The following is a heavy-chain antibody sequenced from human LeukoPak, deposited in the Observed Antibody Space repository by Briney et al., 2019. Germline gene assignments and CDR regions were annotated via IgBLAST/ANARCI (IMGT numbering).Heavy chain of an antibody. J-gene: IGHJ4*02. Sequence: GASLKISCKGSGYSFTSYWIGWVRQMPGKGLEWMGIIYPGDSDTRYSPSFQGQVTISADKSISTAYLQWSSLKASDTAMYYCARHYYYDSSGYYDCFDYWGQGTLVTVSS. CDR2: IYPGDSDT. CDR3: ARHYYYDSSGYYDCFDY. V-gene: IGHV5-51*01. D-gene: IGHD3-22*01. CDR1: GYSFTSYW.